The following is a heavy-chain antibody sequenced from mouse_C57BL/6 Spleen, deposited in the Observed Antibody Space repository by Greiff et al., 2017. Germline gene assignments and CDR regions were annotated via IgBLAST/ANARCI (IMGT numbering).Heavy chain of an antibody. Sequence: QVHVKQSGAELVKPGASVKISCKASGYAFSSYWMNWVKQRPGKGLEWIGQIYPGDGDTNYNGKFKGKATLTADKSSSTAYMQLSSLTSGVSAVYFCEREVSTMNTFAYGRQGSRDSL. CDR1: GYAFSSYW. J-gene: IGHJ3*01. CDR2: IYPGDGDT. CDR3: EREVSTMNTFAY. D-gene: IGHD2-4*01. V-gene: IGHV1-80*01.